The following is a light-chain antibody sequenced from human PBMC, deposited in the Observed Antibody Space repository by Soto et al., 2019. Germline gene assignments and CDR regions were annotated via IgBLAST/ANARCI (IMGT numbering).Light chain of an antibody. V-gene: IGKV1-17*01. CDR3: QQFNNAPLT. CDR1: QGIRHD. CDR2: SAS. Sequence: IHITRSPSSLPAAPAERVTITCRASQGIRHDLGWYQQKPGKAPKRLIYSASSLQSGVPSRFSGSGSGTEFTLTISSLQSEDVAAYYCQQFNNAPLTFGQGTKVDI. J-gene: IGKJ1*01.